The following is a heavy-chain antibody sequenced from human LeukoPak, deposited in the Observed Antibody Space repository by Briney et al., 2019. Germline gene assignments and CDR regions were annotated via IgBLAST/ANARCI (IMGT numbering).Heavy chain of an antibody. V-gene: IGHV1-2*02. D-gene: IGHD2-15*01. Sequence: ASVKVSCKASGYTFTGYYIHWVRQAPGQGLEWMGWINPNSGGTNYAQEFQGRVTMTRDTAISTAYMELSRLRSDDTAVYYCARHIVGTQGVVYAFDIWGKGTMVTVSS. CDR3: ARHIVGTQGVVYAFDI. CDR1: GYTFTGYY. CDR2: INPNSGGT. J-gene: IGHJ3*02.